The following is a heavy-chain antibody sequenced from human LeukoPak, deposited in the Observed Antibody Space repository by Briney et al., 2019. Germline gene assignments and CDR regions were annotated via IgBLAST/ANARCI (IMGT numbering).Heavy chain of an antibody. CDR1: GYTFTSYA. J-gene: IGHJ4*02. Sequence: ASVKVSCKASGYTFTSYAMHWVRQAPGQRLEWMGWINAGNGNTKYSQKFQGRVTITRDTSASTAYMELSSLRSEDTAVYYCASGSGSYFKAIYWGQGTLVTVSS. D-gene: IGHD1-26*01. CDR2: INAGNGNT. V-gene: IGHV1-3*01. CDR3: ASGSGSYFKAIY.